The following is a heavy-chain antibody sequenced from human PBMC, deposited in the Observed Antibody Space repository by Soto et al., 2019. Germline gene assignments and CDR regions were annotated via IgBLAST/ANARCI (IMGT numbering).Heavy chain of an antibody. CDR3: AKPGREVGYYYGMDV. Sequence: GGSLRLSCAASGFTFSSYGMHWVRQAPGKGLEWVAVISYDGSNKYYADSVKGRFTISRDNSKNTLYLQMSSLRAEDTAVYYCAKPGREVGYYYGMDVWGQGTTVTVSS. CDR1: GFTFSSYG. V-gene: IGHV3-30*18. J-gene: IGHJ6*02. CDR2: ISYDGSNK. D-gene: IGHD1-26*01.